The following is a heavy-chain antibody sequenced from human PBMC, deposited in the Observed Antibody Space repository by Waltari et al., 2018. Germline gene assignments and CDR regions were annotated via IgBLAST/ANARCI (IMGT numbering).Heavy chain of an antibody. J-gene: IGHJ4*02. CDR3: ARGRVAAR. V-gene: IGHV4-34*01. Sequence: QVQLQQWGAGLLKPSETLSLTCAVYGGSFSGYYWSWIRQPPGKGLEWIGEINHSGSTNSTPSLKSRVTISVDTSKNQFSLKLSSVTAADTAVYYCARGRVAARWGQGTLVTVSS. CDR1: GGSFSGYY. CDR2: INHSGST. D-gene: IGHD6-6*01.